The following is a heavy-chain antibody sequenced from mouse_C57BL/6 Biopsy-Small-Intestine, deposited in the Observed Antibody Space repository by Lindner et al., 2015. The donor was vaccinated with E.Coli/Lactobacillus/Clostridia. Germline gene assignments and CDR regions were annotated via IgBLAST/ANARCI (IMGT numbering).Heavy chain of an antibody. Sequence: VQLQESGAELVRPGTSVKVSCKASGYAFTNYLIEWVKQRPGQGLEWIGVINPGSGGTNYNEKFKGKATLTADKSSSTAYMQLSSLTSEDSAVYFCARRGLVYAMDYWGQGTSVTVSS. D-gene: IGHD3-3*01. CDR3: ARRGLVYAMDY. CDR1: GYAFTNYL. J-gene: IGHJ4*01. V-gene: IGHV1-54*01. CDR2: INPGSGGT.